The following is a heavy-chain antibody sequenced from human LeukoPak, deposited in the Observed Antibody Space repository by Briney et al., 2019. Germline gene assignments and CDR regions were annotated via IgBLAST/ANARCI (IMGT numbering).Heavy chain of an antibody. Sequence: RSSETLTLTCTVSGGPISSYYWSWIRQPPGKGLEWIGYNYTSGSTNYNPPLKSRVTISVDTSKTQFSLKLSSVTAADTAVYYCARLEYSSGWYYFDYWGQGTLVTVSS. CDR2: NYTSGST. D-gene: IGHD6-19*01. CDR1: GGPISSYY. CDR3: ARLEYSSGWYYFDY. J-gene: IGHJ4*02. V-gene: IGHV4-4*09.